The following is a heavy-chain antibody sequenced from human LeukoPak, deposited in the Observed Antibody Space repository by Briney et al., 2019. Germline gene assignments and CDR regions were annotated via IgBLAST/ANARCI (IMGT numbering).Heavy chain of an antibody. CDR1: GGSISSGGYY. D-gene: IGHD1-26*01. CDR3: ARHVSGSYDY. Sequence: SETLSLTCTVSGGSISSGGYYWSWIRQPPGKGLEWIGYIYHSGSTYYNPSLKSRVTISVDTSKNQFSLKLSSVTAADTAVYYCARHVSGSYDYWGQGTLVTVSS. J-gene: IGHJ4*02. CDR2: IYHSGST. V-gene: IGHV4-30-2*01.